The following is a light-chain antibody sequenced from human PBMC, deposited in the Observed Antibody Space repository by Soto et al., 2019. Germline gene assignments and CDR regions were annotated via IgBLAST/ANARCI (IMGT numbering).Light chain of an antibody. CDR2: GAS. Sequence: EIVLTQSPGTLSLSPGARATLSCRARQSISSNFLAWYQQKPGQAPRLLIYGASSRATGIPDRFSGSGSGTDFTLTISRLEPEDFAVYYCQQYGSSPRTFGQGTKVDIK. J-gene: IGKJ1*01. V-gene: IGKV3-20*01. CDR1: QSISSNF. CDR3: QQYGSSPRT.